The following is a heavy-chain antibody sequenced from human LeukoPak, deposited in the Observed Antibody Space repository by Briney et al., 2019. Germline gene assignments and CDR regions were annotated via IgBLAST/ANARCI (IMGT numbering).Heavy chain of an antibody. V-gene: IGHV1-18*01. D-gene: IGHD2-15*01. J-gene: IGHJ1*01. CDR2: ISPYNGNT. CDR1: GYTFTSYG. CDR3: ARGASGYCSGGSCLRPPGAEYFQH. Sequence: ASVKVSCKASGYTFTSYGISWVRQAPGQGLEWMGWISPYNGNTNYAQKLQGRVTMTTDTSTSTAYMELRSLRSDDTAVYYCARGASGYCSGGSCLRPPGAEYFQHWGQGTLVTVSS.